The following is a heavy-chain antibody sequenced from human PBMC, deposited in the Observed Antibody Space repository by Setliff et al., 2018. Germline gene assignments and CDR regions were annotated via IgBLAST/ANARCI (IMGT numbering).Heavy chain of an antibody. D-gene: IGHD6-6*01. CDR2: INHRGFT. CDR3: ARGRIAERPEAIDY. CDR1: GESIDNHY. V-gene: IGHV4-34*01. Sequence: PSETLSLTCAVYGESIDNHYWTWIRQPPGERLEWIGEINHRGFTDYKPSLKSRLTMSVDTSRNQFSLNLGSVTAADTGVYYCARGRIAERPEAIDYWGQGTPVTVSS. J-gene: IGHJ4*02.